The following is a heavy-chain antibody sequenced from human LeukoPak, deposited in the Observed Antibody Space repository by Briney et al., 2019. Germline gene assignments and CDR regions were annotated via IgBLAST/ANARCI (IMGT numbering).Heavy chain of an antibody. CDR2: INNDNVNT. J-gene: IGHJ4*02. D-gene: IGHD1-7*01. CDR1: GYTFTNYA. Sequence: ASVKVSCKASGYTFTNYAMHWVRQAPGQRLEWMGWINNDNVNTKYSQEFQGRVTITRDISSNTAYMALSSLRPEDMGVYYCAREVRDRDWNYAFDYWGQGTLVTVSP. V-gene: IGHV1-3*03. CDR3: AREVRDRDWNYAFDY.